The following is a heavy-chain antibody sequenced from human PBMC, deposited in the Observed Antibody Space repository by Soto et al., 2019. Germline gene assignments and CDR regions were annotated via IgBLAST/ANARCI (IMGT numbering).Heavy chain of an antibody. CDR1: GYTLTELS. J-gene: IGHJ6*02. Sequence: APGKGSCQVSGYTLTELSMHWGPQAPGKGLEWMGGFDPEDGETIYAQKFQGRVTMTEDTSTDTAYMELSGLRSEDTAVYYCATFGSGVGYYYYGMDVWGQGTTVTVSS. D-gene: IGHD3-10*01. V-gene: IGHV1-24*01. CDR3: ATFGSGVGYYYYGMDV. CDR2: FDPEDGET.